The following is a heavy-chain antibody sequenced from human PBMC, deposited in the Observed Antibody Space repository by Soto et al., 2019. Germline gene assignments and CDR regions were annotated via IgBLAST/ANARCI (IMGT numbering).Heavy chain of an antibody. CDR1: GGTFSSYA. CDR2: IIPIFGTV. D-gene: IGHD5-12*01. J-gene: IGHJ6*02. Sequence: SVKVSCKASGGTFSSYAISWVRQAPGQGLEWMGGIIPIFGTVNYAQKFQGRVTITADESASTAYMELSSLRSEDTAVYYCATSYSGYDYHYYYGMDVWGQGTTVTVSS. CDR3: ATSYSGYDYHYYYGMDV. V-gene: IGHV1-69*13.